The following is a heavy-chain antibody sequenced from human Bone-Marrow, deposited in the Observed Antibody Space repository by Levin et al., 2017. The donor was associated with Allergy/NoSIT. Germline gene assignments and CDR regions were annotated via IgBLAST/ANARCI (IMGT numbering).Heavy chain of an antibody. CDR2: IHHSGST. D-gene: IGHD4-23*01. CDR1: GGSFRSYY. V-gene: IGHV4-34*01. CDR3: ARGPPITTVVAWYFDL. J-gene: IGHJ2*01. Sequence: SQTLSLTCAVYGGSFRSYYWSWIRQPPGKGLDWIGEIHHSGSTNYNPSLKSRVTISVDTSKNQFSLKLSSVTAADTAVYYCARGPPITTVVAWYFDLWGRGTPVTVSS.